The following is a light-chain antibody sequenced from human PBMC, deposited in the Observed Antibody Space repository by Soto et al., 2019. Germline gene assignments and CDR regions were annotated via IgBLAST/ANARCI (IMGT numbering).Light chain of an antibody. CDR1: QSVSSNY. CDR2: GAS. Sequence: ENVLTQSPGTLSLSPGERATLSCRASQSVSSNYLAWYQQKPGQAPRLLIYGASNRATGIPDRFSGGGSGTDFTLTISRLEPEDFAVYYCQQYGTSSFTFGQGTKLEIK. CDR3: QQYGTSSFT. V-gene: IGKV3-20*01. J-gene: IGKJ2*01.